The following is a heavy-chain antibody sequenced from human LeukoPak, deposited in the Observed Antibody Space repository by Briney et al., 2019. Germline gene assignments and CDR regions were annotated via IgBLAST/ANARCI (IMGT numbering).Heavy chain of an antibody. J-gene: IGHJ3*02. V-gene: IGHV1-18*01. CDR3: ARLLYDCSGGSCYSWRGAFDI. D-gene: IGHD2-15*01. CDR1: GYTFTSYG. CDR2: ISAYNGNT. Sequence: GASVKVSCKASGYTFTSYGISWVRQAPGQGLGWMGWISAYNGNTNYAQKLQGRVTMTTDTSTSTAYMELRSLRSDDTAVYYCARLLYDCSGGSCYSWRGAFDIWGQGTMVTVSS.